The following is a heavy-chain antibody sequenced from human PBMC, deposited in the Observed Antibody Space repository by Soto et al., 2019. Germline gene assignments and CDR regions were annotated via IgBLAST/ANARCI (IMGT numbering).Heavy chain of an antibody. J-gene: IGHJ5*02. CDR1: GGSVSSGSYY. D-gene: IGHD2-21*02. CDR3: ARSGVTGIVIPSHWFDP. CDR2: ISSSGST. V-gene: IGHV4-61*01. Sequence: SETLSLTCTVSGGSVSSGSYYWSWIRQPPGKGLEWIGCISSSGSTYYNPALNNRISLSLDTSQNQFSLKLLSVTAADTAIYYCARSGVTGIVIPSHWFDPWGQGTLVTVSS.